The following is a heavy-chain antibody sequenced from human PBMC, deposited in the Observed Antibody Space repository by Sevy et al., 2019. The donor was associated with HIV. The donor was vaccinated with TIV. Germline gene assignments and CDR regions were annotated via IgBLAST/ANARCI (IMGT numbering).Heavy chain of an antibody. J-gene: IGHJ4*02. CDR3: ARDPLSRDGDGFDY. D-gene: IGHD4-17*01. CDR1: GFTFSSYS. Sequence: GGSLRLSCAASGFTFSSYSMNWVRQAPGKGLEWVSSISSSSSYIYYADSVKGRFTISRDNAKNSLYLQMNSLSAEDTAVYYCARDPLSRDGDGFDYWGQGTLVTVSS. V-gene: IGHV3-21*01. CDR2: ISSSSSYI.